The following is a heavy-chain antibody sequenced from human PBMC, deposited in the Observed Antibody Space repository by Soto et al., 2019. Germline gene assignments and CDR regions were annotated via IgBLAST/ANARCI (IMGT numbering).Heavy chain of an antibody. Sequence: SGPTLVNPTQTLTLTCTFSGFSLSTSGVGVGWIRQPPGKALEWLALIYWNDDKRYSPSLKSRLTIAKDTSKNQVVLTMTNMDPVDTATYYCAHSWVGVPAAIWFDPWGQGTLVTVSS. CDR3: AHSWVGVPAAIWFDP. V-gene: IGHV2-5*01. CDR2: IYWNDDK. D-gene: IGHD2-2*01. J-gene: IGHJ5*02. CDR1: GFSLSTSGVG.